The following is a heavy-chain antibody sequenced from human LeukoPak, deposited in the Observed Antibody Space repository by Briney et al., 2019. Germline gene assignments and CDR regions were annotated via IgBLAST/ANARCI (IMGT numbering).Heavy chain of an antibody. J-gene: IGHJ4*02. D-gene: IGHD3-22*01. V-gene: IGHV1-46*01. CDR2: INPSGGST. CDR3: ARADPGDYYDSSGYYYGYFDY. CDR1: GYTFTSYY. Sequence: ASVTVSCTASGYTFTSYYMHWVRQAPRQGLEWMGIINPSGGSTSYAQKFQGRVTMTRDTSTSTVYMELSSLRSEDTAVYYCARADPGDYYDSSGYYYGYFDYWGQGTLVTVSS.